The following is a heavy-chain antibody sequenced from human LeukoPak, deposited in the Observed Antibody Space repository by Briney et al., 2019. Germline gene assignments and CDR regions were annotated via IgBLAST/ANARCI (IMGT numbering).Heavy chain of an antibody. CDR3: XTGPDLGY. V-gene: IGHV3-9*01. D-gene: IGHD3-9*01. J-gene: IGHJ4*02. CDR2: ISWNSGSI. Sequence: PGGSLRLSCAASGFTFDDYAMHWVRQAPGKGLEWVSGISWNSGSIGYADSVKGRFTISRDNAKNSLYLQMNSLRAEDTALYYCXTGPDLGYWGQGTLVT. CDR1: GFTFDDYA.